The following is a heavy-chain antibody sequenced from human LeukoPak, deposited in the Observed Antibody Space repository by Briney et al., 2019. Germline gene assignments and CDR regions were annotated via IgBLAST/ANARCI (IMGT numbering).Heavy chain of an antibody. CDR2: INSDGSST. CDR1: GFTFSSYW. J-gene: IGHJ5*01. CDR3: VRGVPQYQYGSSDYHYRWFDS. D-gene: IGHD3-22*01. V-gene: IGHV3-74*01. Sequence: PGGSLRLSCAASGFTFSSYWMHWVRQAPGKGLVWVSRINSDGSSTSYADSVKGRFTISRDNFKESLYLLMDSLRAEDTAVYYCVRGVPQYQYGSSDYHYRWFDSWGQGMLVTVSS.